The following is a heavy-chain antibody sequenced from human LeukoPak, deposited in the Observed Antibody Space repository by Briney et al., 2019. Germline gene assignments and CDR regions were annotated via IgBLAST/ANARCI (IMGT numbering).Heavy chain of an antibody. V-gene: IGHV4-59*01. CDR2: VHDSGST. CDR1: GASISSYY. J-gene: IGHJ4*02. Sequence: SETLSLTCTVSGASISSYYWTWIRLPPGKGLEWIGYVHDSGSTNYNLPLRSRVTMSLDTSKNQVSLKLNSVTAADTAVYYCARVQVGGSLDYWGQGTLVTVSS. CDR3: ARVQVGGSLDY. D-gene: IGHD3-10*01.